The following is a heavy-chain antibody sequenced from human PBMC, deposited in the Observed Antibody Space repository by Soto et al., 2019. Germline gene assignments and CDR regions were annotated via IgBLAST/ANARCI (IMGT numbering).Heavy chain of an antibody. Sequence: SETLSLTCTVSGGSISSYYWSWIRQSPGKGLEWIGYIYYSGSTNYNPSLKSRVTISVDTSKNQFSLKLSSVTAADTAVYYCARYGDPPFDYWGQGTLVTVSS. CDR1: GGSISSYY. CDR2: IYYSGST. J-gene: IGHJ4*02. D-gene: IGHD4-17*01. CDR3: ARYGDPPFDY. V-gene: IGHV4-59*08.